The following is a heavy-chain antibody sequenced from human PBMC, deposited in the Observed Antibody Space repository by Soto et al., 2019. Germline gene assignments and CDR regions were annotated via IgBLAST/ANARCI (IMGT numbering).Heavy chain of an antibody. V-gene: IGHV3-30*18. Sequence: GGSLRLSCAASGFTFSSYGMHWVRQAPGKGLEWVAVISYDGSNKYYADSVKGRFTISRDNSKNTLYLQMNSLRAEDTAVYYCAKDPSNNYGDYVSNYFDYWGQGTLVTVSS. J-gene: IGHJ4*02. CDR3: AKDPSNNYGDYVSNYFDY. CDR1: GFTFSSYG. CDR2: ISYDGSNK. D-gene: IGHD4-17*01.